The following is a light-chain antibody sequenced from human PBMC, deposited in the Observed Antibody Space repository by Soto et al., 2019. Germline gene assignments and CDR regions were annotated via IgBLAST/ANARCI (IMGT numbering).Light chain of an antibody. V-gene: IGKV3-11*01. Sequence: EIGVTQSRCTLCLARGERAAVAGRTIQSLTIFYLAWYQQKPGKAPKFLIYDVSTLESGVPSRFSGSGSGTEFTLTISSLEPEDFAVYYCQQRSNWPPITFGQGTKVDIK. CDR1: QSLTIFY. J-gene: IGKJ1*01. CDR3: QQRSNWPPIT. CDR2: DVS.